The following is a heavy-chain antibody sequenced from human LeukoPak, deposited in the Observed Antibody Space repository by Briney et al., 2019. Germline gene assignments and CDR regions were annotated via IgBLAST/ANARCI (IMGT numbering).Heavy chain of an antibody. CDR2: IYYSGST. CDR3: TRSHPNTGGSYLFDY. D-gene: IGHD1-26*01. J-gene: IGHJ4*02. CDR1: GGSISSSSYY. V-gene: IGHV4-39*01. Sequence: SETLSLTCTVSGGSISSSSYYWGWIRQPPGKGLEWIGSIYYSGSTYYNPSLKSRVTISVDTSKNQFSLKLSSVTAADTAVYYCTRSHPNTGGSYLFDYWGQGTLVTVSS.